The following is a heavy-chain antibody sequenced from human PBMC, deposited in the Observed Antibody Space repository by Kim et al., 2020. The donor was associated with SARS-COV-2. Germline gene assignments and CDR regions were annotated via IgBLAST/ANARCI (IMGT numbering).Heavy chain of an antibody. CDR1: GFTFSSYW. CDR2: INSDGTKT. V-gene: IGHV3-74*01. J-gene: IGHJ4*02. CDR3: ARGHNLDS. Sequence: GGSLRLSCAASASGFTFSSYWMYWVRQAPGKGLVWVSCINSDGTKTNYADSAKGRFTISRDNAKNTLYLQMNSLRAEDTAVYYCARGHNLDSWGQGMLVTVSS.